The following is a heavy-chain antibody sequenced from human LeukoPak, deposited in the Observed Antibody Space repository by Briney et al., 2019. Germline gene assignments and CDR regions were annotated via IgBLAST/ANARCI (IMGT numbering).Heavy chain of an antibody. CDR2: ISGSGGST. D-gene: IGHD6-19*01. V-gene: IGHV3-23*01. J-gene: IGHJ1*01. CDR1: GFTFSSYA. CDR3: AKDFRLRAVAWRGYFQH. Sequence: PGGSLRLSCAASGFTFSSYAMSWVRQAPGKGLEWVSAISGSGGSTYYADSVKGRFTISRDNSKNTLYLQMNSLRAEDTAVYYCAKDFRLRAVAWRGYFQHWGQGTLVTVSS.